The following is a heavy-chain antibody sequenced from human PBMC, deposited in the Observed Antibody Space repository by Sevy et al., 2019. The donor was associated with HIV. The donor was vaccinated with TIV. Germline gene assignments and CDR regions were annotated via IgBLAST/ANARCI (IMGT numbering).Heavy chain of an antibody. CDR3: ARDYS. D-gene: IGHD3-3*01. Sequence: GRSLRLSCGASGFIFNSYWMTWVRQAPGKGLEWVATIKQDGSEKYNVDSVKGRFTISRDNVKNSVHLQMSSRRVEDTAMYYCARDYSWGQGTQVTVSS. V-gene: IGHV3-7*01. J-gene: IGHJ4*02. CDR1: GFIFNSYW. CDR2: IKQDGSEK.